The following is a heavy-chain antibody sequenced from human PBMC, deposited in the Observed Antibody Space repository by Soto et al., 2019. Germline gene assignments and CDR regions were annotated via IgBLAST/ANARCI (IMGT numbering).Heavy chain of an antibody. CDR1: GYSFTSYW. V-gene: IGHV5-51*01. Sequence: EVQLVQSGAEVKKPGESLKISCKGSGYSFTSYWIGWVRQMPGKGLEWMGIIYPGDSDTRYSPSFQGQVTISADKSLSPAYLQWSSLKASDTAMYYCATPLRYFDWLWGHWGQGTLVTVSS. D-gene: IGHD3-9*01. CDR2: IYPGDSDT. CDR3: ATPLRYFDWLWGH. J-gene: IGHJ4*02.